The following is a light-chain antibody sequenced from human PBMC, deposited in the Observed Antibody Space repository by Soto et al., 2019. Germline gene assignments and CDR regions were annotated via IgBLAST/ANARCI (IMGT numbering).Light chain of an antibody. CDR2: DNN. Sequence: QSVLTHPPSVSSAAGQKGSISCSGSSFNIGNNNVSWYQQLPGTAPRLLIYDNNKRPSGTPDRFSGSKSGTSATLGITGLQTGDEADYYCGTWDNSLSAFVFGTGTKVTVL. CDR1: SFNIGNNN. J-gene: IGLJ1*01. CDR3: GTWDNSLSAFV. V-gene: IGLV1-51*01.